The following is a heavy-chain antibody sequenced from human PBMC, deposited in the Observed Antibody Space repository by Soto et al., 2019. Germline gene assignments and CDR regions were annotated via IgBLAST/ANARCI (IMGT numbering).Heavy chain of an antibody. D-gene: IGHD2-2*01. CDR1: GYTFTSYG. CDR3: AREGYCISSSCYASALDY. Sequence: GASVKVSCKASGYTFTSYGISWVRQAPGQGLEWMGWISAYNGNTDYPQKLQSRVTMTTGTSTSTAYMELRSLRSDDTAVYYCAREGYCISSSCYASALDYWGQGTLVTVS. CDR2: ISAYNGNT. V-gene: IGHV1-18*01. J-gene: IGHJ4*02.